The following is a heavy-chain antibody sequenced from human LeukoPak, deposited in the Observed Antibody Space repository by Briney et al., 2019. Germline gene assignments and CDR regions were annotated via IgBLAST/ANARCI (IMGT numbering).Heavy chain of an antibody. Sequence: GGSLRLSCAASGFTVSSNYMSWVRQAPGKGLEWVSGISWNSGSIGYADSVKGRFTISRDNAKNSLYLQMNSLRAEDTALYYCAAGTEYGMDVWGQGTTVTVSS. CDR1: GFTVSSNY. CDR3: AAGTEYGMDV. V-gene: IGHV3-9*01. J-gene: IGHJ6*02. CDR2: ISWNSGSI. D-gene: IGHD6-19*01.